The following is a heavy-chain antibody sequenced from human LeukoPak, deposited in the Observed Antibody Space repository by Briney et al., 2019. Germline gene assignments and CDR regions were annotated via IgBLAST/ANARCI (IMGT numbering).Heavy chain of an antibody. CDR1: GYTFTSYD. J-gene: IGHJ4*02. Sequence: VASVKVSCKASGYTFTSYDINWVRQATGQGLEWMGWMNPNSGNTGYAQKFQGRVTMTRNTSISTAYMELSSLRSEDTAVYYCAREYSSSWSVDYWGQGTLVTVSS. V-gene: IGHV1-8*01. D-gene: IGHD6-13*01. CDR3: AREYSSSWSVDY. CDR2: MNPNSGNT.